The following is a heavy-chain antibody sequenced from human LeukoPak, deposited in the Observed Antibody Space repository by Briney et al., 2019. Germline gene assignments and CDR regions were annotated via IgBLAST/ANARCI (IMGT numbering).Heavy chain of an antibody. Sequence: PSETLSLTCTVSGGSISSSSSYWDWIRQPPGKGLEWVGTTYNSWRNYYNPSLKSRVTISGDTSKNQFSLKVTSVTAADTAVYYCARFSGYIYGYDYWGQGTLVTVSS. CDR3: ARFSGYIYGYDY. J-gene: IGHJ4*02. CDR2: TYNSWRN. CDR1: GGSISSSSSY. D-gene: IGHD5-18*01. V-gene: IGHV4-39*01.